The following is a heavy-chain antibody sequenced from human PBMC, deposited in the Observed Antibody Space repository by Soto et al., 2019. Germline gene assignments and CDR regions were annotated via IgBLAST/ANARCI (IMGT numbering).Heavy chain of an antibody. CDR1: GFTFSTYG. V-gene: IGHV3-30*18. CDR2: LSYAGSNK. CDR3: ANGGGWFQYYFDY. J-gene: IGHJ4*02. D-gene: IGHD6-19*01. Sequence: AGGSLRLSCAASGFTFSTYGFHWVRQAPGKGLEWVAGLSYAGSNKYYADSVKGRFTISRDNSKNTLYLQMNSLRAEDTAVYYCANGGGWFQYYFDYWGQGTLVTVSS.